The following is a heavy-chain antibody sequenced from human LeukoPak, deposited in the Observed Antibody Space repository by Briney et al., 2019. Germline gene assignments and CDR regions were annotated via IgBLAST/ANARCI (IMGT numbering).Heavy chain of an antibody. D-gene: IGHD3-10*01. V-gene: IGHV3-9*01. Sequence: TGGSLRLSCAAPGFKFGDYAMHWVRHAPGKGLEWVSGISWNSGVIDYADSVKGRFTISRDNAKNSLYLQMNSLRVEDTALYYCAKVRPPGSYYNLAIDYWGQGTLVTVSS. CDR1: GFKFGDYA. J-gene: IGHJ4*02. CDR2: ISWNSGVI. CDR3: AKVRPPGSYYNLAIDY.